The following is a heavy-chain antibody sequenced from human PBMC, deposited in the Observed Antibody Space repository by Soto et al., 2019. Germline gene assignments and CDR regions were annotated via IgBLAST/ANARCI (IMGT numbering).Heavy chain of an antibody. CDR1: GGTFSSYA. V-gene: IGHV1-69*13. CDR2: IIPIFGTA. J-gene: IGHJ6*02. Sequence: ASVKVSCKASGGTFSSYAISWVRQAPGQGLEWMGGIIPIFGTANYAQKFQGRVTITADESTSTAYMELSSLRSEDTAVYYCARVGGYCSSTSCHFNYYYGMDVWGQGTTVTVSS. D-gene: IGHD2-2*01. CDR3: ARVGGYCSSTSCHFNYYYGMDV.